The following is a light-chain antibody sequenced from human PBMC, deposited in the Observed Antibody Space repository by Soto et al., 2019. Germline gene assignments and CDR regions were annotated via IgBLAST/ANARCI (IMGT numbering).Light chain of an antibody. Sequence: QSALTQPPSAAGSPGQSVTISCTGTSTDVGGYNYVSWYQQYPGKAPKLMIYEVSKRPSGVPDRFSGSKSGNTASLTVSGLQAEDEADYYYSSYRGRYNYVFGTGTKVTVL. V-gene: IGLV2-8*01. J-gene: IGLJ1*01. CDR3: SSYRGRYNYV. CDR2: EVS. CDR1: STDVGGYNY.